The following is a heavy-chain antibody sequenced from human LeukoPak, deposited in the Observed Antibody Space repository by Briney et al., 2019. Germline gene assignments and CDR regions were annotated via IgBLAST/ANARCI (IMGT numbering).Heavy chain of an antibody. D-gene: IGHD6-13*01. CDR3: ARDLVPYSSSWYWLHSGSSGDPTVAFDI. Sequence: ASVKVSCKASGYTFTSYAMHWVRQAPGQRLEWMGWINAGNGNTKYSQEFQGRVTITRDTSASTAYMELSSLRSEDMAVYYCARDLVPYSSSWYWLHSGSSGDPTVAFDIWGQGTMVTVSS. CDR2: INAGNGNT. CDR1: GYTFTSYA. J-gene: IGHJ3*02. V-gene: IGHV1-3*03.